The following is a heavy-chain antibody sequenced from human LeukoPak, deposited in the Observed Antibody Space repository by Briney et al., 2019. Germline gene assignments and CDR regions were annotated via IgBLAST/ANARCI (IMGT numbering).Heavy chain of an antibody. V-gene: IGHV3-9*01. J-gene: IGHJ6*02. Sequence: PGGSLRLSCAASGFTFDDYAMHWVRQAPGKGLEWVSGISWNSGSIGYADSVKGRFTISRDNAKNSLYLQMNSLRAEDTALYYCAKDMKDRHSSSWYYFYYGMDVWGQGTTVTVSS. CDR1: GFTFDDYA. D-gene: IGHD6-13*01. CDR2: ISWNSGSI. CDR3: AKDMKDRHSSSWYYFYYGMDV.